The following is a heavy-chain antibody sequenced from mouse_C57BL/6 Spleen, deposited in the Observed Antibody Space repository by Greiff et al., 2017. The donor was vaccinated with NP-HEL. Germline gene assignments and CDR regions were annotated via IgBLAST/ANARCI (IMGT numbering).Heavy chain of an antibody. CDR3: ARSGYYGRGGFFDY. V-gene: IGHV1-18*01. CDR2: INPNNGGT. D-gene: IGHD1-1*01. Sequence: VQLQQSGPELVKPGASVKIPCKASGYTFTDYNMDWVKQSHGKSLEWIGDINPNNGGTIYNQKFKGKATLTVDKSSSTAYMELRSLTSEDTAVYYCARSGYYGRGGFFDYWGQGTTLTVSS. CDR1: GYTFTDYN. J-gene: IGHJ2*01.